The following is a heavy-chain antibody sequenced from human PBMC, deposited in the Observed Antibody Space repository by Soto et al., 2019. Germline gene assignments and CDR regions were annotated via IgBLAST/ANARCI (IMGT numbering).Heavy chain of an antibody. Sequence: GASVKVSCKASGGTFSSYAISWVRQAPGQGLEWMGGIIPIFGTANYAQKFQGRVTITADESTSTAYMELSSLRSEDTALYYCARGARVDTAMGLRYYYYYGMDVWGQGTTVTVSS. CDR2: IIPIFGTA. J-gene: IGHJ6*02. CDR1: GGTFSSYA. V-gene: IGHV1-69*13. D-gene: IGHD5-18*01. CDR3: ARGARVDTAMGLRYYYYYGMDV.